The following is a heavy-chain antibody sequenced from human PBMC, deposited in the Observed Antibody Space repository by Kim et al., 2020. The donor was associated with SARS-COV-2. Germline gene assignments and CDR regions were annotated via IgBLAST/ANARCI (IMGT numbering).Heavy chain of an antibody. J-gene: IGHJ6*02. D-gene: IGHD2-15*01. CDR3: AREGLLGYCSGGSCYSFQGYSYYGMDV. V-gene: IGHV4-34*01. Sequence: SETLSLTCAVYGGSFSGYYWSWIRQPPGKGLEWIGEINHSGSTNYNPSLKSRVTISVDTSKNQFSLKLSSVTAADTAVYYCAREGLLGYCSGGSCYSFQGYSYYGMDVWGQGTTVTVSS. CDR2: INHSGST. CDR1: GGSFSGYY.